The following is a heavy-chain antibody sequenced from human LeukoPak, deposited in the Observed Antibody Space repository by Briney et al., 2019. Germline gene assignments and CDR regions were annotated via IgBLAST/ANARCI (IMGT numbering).Heavy chain of an antibody. J-gene: IGHJ4*02. CDR3: ARGPLMVRGVITPFDY. D-gene: IGHD3-10*01. V-gene: IGHV3-53*01. CDR2: IYSGGST. CDR1: GFTVSSDY. Sequence: GGSLRLSCAAFGFTVSSDYMSWVRQAPGKGLEWVSVIYSGGSTYYADSVKGRFTISRHNSKNTLYLQMNSLRAEDTAVYYCARGPLMVRGVITPFDYWGQGTLVTVSS.